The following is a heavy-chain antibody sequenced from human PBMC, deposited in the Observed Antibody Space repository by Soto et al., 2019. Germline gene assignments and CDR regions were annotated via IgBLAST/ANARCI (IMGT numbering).Heavy chain of an antibody. V-gene: IGHV3-30-3*01. J-gene: IGHJ4*02. CDR2: ITNDGSNK. CDR1: GFTFSSYT. CDR3: ARAPLPLASNEWLVTHY. D-gene: IGHD6-19*01. Sequence: GGSLRLSCAASGFTFSSYTMKWVRQAPGKELEWVAVITNDGSNKYYADSVKGRFTISRDNSKNTLYLQMNSLRAEDTAVYYCARAPLPLASNEWLVTHYWGQGTLVTVSS.